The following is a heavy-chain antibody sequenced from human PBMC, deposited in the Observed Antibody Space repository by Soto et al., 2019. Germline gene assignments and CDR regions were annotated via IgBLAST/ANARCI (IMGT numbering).Heavy chain of an antibody. Sequence: QVQLVESGGGVVQPGRSLRLSCAASKFTFSYYGMHWVRQAPGEGLEWVAVISYEGSNKYYADPVKGRFTISRDNSKNTLYLEMNSLRGEDTAVYYCAKPISISGVLIDAFDVWGQGTMVTVSS. J-gene: IGHJ3*01. CDR3: AKPISISGVLIDAFDV. CDR1: KFTFSYYG. D-gene: IGHD3-3*01. CDR2: ISYEGSNK. V-gene: IGHV3-30*18.